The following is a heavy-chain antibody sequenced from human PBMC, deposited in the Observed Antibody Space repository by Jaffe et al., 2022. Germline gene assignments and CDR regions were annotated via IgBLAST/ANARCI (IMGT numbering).Heavy chain of an antibody. Sequence: QVQLQESGPGLVKPSETLSLTCAVSGYSISSGYYWGWIRQPPGKGLEWIGSIYHSGSTYYNPSLKSRVTISVDTSKNQFSLKLSSVTAADTAVYYCARRIAVAAANWFDPWGQGTLVTVSS. CDR2: IYHSGST. CDR1: GYSISSGYY. CDR3: ARRIAVAAANWFDP. D-gene: IGHD6-19*01. J-gene: IGHJ5*02. V-gene: IGHV4-38-2*01.